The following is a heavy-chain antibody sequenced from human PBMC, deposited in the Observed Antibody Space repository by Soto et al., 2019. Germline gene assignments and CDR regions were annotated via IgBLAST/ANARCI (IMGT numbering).Heavy chain of an antibody. Sequence: GASVKVCCKASGDSFTGYYMHWVRLVPGQGLEWMGWTNAKSGVTKYPQKIQGRVTMTRDTSSSTAYMELTRLRSDDTPVYSCARAHVRLQLGSSDYWGQGPLVTVSS. D-gene: IGHD1-1*01. CDR3: ARAHVRLQLGSSDY. CDR2: TNAKSGVT. CDR1: GDSFTGYY. V-gene: IGHV1-2*02. J-gene: IGHJ4*02.